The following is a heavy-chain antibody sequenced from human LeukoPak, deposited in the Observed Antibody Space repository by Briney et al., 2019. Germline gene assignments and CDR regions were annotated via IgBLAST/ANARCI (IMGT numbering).Heavy chain of an antibody. Sequence: PGRSLRLSCAASGFTFSSYAMHWVRQAPGKGLEWVSAISGSGGSTYYADSVKGRFTISRDNSKNTLYLQMNSLRAEDTAVYYCAKNHGDFWSGYYDYWGQGTLVTVSS. V-gene: IGHV3-23*01. CDR2: ISGSGGST. D-gene: IGHD3-3*01. CDR3: AKNHGDFWSGYYDY. J-gene: IGHJ4*02. CDR1: GFTFSSYA.